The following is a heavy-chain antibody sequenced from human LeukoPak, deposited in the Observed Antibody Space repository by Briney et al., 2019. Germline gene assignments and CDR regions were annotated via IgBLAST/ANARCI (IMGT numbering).Heavy chain of an antibody. D-gene: IGHD3-10*01. CDR1: GFTFSSYA. J-gene: IGHJ6*03. V-gene: IGHV3-23*01. CDR2: ISGSGGST. CDR3: ARDSGSGNSYFINLADHYYMDV. Sequence: GGSLRLSCAASGFTFSSYAMSWVRQAPGKGLEWVSAISGSGGSTYYADSVKGRFTISRGNAKNSLYLQMNSLRAEDTAVYYCARDSGSGNSYFINLADHYYMDVWGKGTTVTVSS.